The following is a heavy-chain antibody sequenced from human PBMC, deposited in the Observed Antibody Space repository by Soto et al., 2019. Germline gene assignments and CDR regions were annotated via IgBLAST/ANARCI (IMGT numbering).Heavy chain of an antibody. CDR3: ARGRTAALIETRLFRVLFDL. J-gene: IGHJ4*01. CDR2: ISRSGST. CDR1: GGSLGGFH. V-gene: IGHV4-34*01. D-gene: IGHD3-10*01. Sequence: QVQLQQWGAGLLKPSETLSLTCAVSGGSLGGFHWSWIRQPPGKGLEWIGEISRSGSTNYGPSRKSRVTISMDTSRNQVSLNLSSVTDAYTAVYYCARGRTAALIETRLFRVLFDLWGHGNLVTVSS.